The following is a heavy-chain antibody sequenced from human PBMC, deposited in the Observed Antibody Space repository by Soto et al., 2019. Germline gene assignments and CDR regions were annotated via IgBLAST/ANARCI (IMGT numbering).Heavy chain of an antibody. V-gene: IGHV2-26*01. CDR3: ARRRSGWFLFYP. Sequence: QVTLKESGPVLVKPTETLTLTCTVSGFSLSNAKMGVSWIRQPPGKALEWLAHIFSNDEKSYSTSLQSRLTISEDTSKSQVVLTMTNTDPADTATYYCARRRSGWFLFYPWGQGTLVTVSS. D-gene: IGHD6-19*01. J-gene: IGHJ5*02. CDR2: IFSNDEK. CDR1: GFSLSNAKMG.